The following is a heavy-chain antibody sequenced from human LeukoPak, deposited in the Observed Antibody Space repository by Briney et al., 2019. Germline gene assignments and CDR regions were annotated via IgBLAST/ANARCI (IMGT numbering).Heavy chain of an antibody. V-gene: IGHV3-23*01. CDR1: GFTFSSYA. D-gene: IGHD3-22*01. Sequence: GGSLRLSCAASGFTFSSYAMSWVRQAPGKGLEWVSAISGSGGSTYYADSVKGRFTISRDNSKNTLYLQMYSLRAEDTAVYYCAKDEINYYDHDAFDIWGQGTMVTVSS. CDR2: ISGSGGST. J-gene: IGHJ3*02. CDR3: AKDEINYYDHDAFDI.